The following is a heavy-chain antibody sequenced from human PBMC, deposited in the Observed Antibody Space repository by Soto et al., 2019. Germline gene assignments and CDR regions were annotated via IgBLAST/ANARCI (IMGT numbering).Heavy chain of an antibody. J-gene: IGHJ4*02. D-gene: IGHD1-26*01. CDR1: GFTFSNYG. V-gene: IGHV3-30*18. CDR2: LSNNGGNK. Sequence: QVQLVESGGGVVQPGMSLSLSCAASGFTFSNYGMHWVRQAPGKGLEWVTHLSNNGGNKLYADSVKGRFIISRDNSKNTLYLQMTSLKPEDTAVYYCAKDGAYTGTYHLDYWGQGTLVTVSS. CDR3: AKDGAYTGTYHLDY.